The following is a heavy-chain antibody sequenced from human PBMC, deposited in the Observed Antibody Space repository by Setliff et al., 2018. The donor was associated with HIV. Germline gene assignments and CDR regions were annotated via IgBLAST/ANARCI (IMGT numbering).Heavy chain of an antibody. D-gene: IGHD6-19*01. CDR1: GDSISSGSSY. J-gene: IGHJ6*02. CDR3: ARAGMAVISSAFHV. V-gene: IGHV4-61*09. CDR2: IFTTGST. Sequence: SETLSLTCTVTGDSISSGSSYWSWLRQPAGKGLEWIGHIFTTGSTKYNPSLRSRAAISLDTSTNSFSLQLHSLTAGDTAEYFCARAGMAVISSAFHVWGQGSWVTVSS.